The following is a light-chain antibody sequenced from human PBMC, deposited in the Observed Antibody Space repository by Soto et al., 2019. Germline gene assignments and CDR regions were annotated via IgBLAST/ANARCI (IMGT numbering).Light chain of an antibody. V-gene: IGKV3-15*01. CDR3: LHYNNGPR. Sequence: ETVMTQSPVTLSVSPGEGATISCRASQTINNNLAWYQQKPGQAPRLLIYGASRRATGVPARFSGSGSGTEFPLTISRLQSEDVAVYYCLHYNNGPRFGQGTKVDVK. CDR2: GAS. CDR1: QTINNN. J-gene: IGKJ1*01.